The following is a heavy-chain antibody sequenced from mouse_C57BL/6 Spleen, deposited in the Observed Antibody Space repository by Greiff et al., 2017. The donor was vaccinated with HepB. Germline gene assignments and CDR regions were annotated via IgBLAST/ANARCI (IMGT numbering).Heavy chain of an antibody. CDR3: ARERGRYFDV. Sequence: EVKVVESEGGLVQPGSSMKLSCTASGFTFSDYYMAWVRQVPEKGLEWVANINYDGSSTYYLDSLKSRFIISRDNAKNILYLQMSSLKSEDTATYYCARERGRYFDVWGTGTTVTVSS. J-gene: IGHJ1*03. CDR1: GFTFSDYY. CDR2: INYDGSST. V-gene: IGHV5-16*01.